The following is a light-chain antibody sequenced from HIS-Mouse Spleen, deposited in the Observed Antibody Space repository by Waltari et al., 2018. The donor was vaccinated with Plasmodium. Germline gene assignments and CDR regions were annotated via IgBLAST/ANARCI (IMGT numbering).Light chain of an antibody. CDR3: QVWDSSTVV. V-gene: IGLV3-9*01. Sequence: SYELTQPLSVSVALGQTARITCGGNNIGSKNVNWYQQKPGQAHVLVIYRDSNRPSGIPERFSGSNSGNTATLTISRAQAGDEADYYCQVWDSSTVVFGGGTKLTVL. CDR2: RDS. CDR1: NIGSKN. J-gene: IGLJ2*01.